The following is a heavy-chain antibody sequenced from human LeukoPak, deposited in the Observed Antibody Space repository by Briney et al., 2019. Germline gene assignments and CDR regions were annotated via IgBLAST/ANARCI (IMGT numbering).Heavy chain of an antibody. CDR1: GYTFTGYY. J-gene: IGHJ4*02. CDR2: INPKSGGT. Sequence: ASVKVSCKASGYTFTGYYMPWVRQAPGQGLGWVGWINPKSGGTNYAQKFQGRVTMTSDTSITTVYMELSRLRSGDTAVYYCARRVFSGWGYYFDYWGQGTLVTVSS. CDR3: ARRVFSGWGYYFDY. D-gene: IGHD6-19*01. V-gene: IGHV1-2*02.